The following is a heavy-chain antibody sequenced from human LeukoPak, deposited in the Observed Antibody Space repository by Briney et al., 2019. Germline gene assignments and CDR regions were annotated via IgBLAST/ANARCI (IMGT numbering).Heavy chain of an antibody. J-gene: IGHJ5*02. CDR1: GGSISSYY. V-gene: IGHV4-59*01. D-gene: IGHD3-10*01. CDR2: IYYSGST. CDR3: AIDLTRFGRGQPSSMVRGVIDWFDP. Sequence: SETLSLTCTVSGGSISSYYWSWIRQPPGKGLEWIGYIYYSGSTNYNPSLKSRVTISVDTSKNQFSLKLSSVTAADTAVYYCAIDLTRFGRGQPSSMVRGVIDWFDPWGQGTVVTVSS.